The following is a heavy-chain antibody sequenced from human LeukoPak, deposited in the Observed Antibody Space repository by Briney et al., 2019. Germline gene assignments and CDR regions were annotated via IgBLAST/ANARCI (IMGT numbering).Heavy chain of an antibody. CDR1: GYTFTSYG. V-gene: IGHV1-18*01. Sequence: ASVTVSCKASGYTFTSYGISWVRQAPGQGLEWMGWISACNGNTNYAQKLQGRVTMTTDTSTSTAYMELRSLRSDDTAVYYCARGKFRLSDSWFDPWGQGTLVTVSS. CDR2: ISACNGNT. J-gene: IGHJ5*02. D-gene: IGHD3-16*01. CDR3: ARGKFRLSDSWFDP.